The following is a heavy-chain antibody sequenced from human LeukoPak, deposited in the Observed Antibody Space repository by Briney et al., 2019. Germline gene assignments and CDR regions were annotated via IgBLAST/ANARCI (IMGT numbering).Heavy chain of an antibody. J-gene: IGHJ4*02. V-gene: IGHV4-39*01. CDR2: IYYSGST. CDR1: GGSISSSSYY. Sequence: SETLSLTCTVSGGSISSSSYYWGWIRQPPGKGLEWIGSIYYSGSTYYNPSLKSRVTISVDTSKNQFSLKLSSVTAADTAVYYCARVGYGDYGHYFDYWGQGTLVTVSS. D-gene: IGHD4-17*01. CDR3: ARVGYGDYGHYFDY.